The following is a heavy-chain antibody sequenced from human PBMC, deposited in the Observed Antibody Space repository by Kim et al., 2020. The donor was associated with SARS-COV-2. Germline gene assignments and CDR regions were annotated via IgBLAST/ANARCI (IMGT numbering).Heavy chain of an antibody. V-gene: IGHV3-23*01. CDR2: IDGSGVSR. J-gene: IGHJ4*02. CDR3: VKDGPNWGSYFDN. Sequence: GGSLRLSCAASGFTFSTYMMNWVRQAPGKGLEWVSAIDGSGVSRNYADSVKGRFTISRDNSKNTLYLQMNRLRDEDTAVYYCVKDGPNWGSYFDNWVQGTLVSVSS. D-gene: IGHD7-27*01. CDR1: GFTFSTYM.